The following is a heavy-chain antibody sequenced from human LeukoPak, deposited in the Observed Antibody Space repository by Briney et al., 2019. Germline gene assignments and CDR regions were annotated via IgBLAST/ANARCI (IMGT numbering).Heavy chain of an antibody. D-gene: IGHD4-23*01. CDR2: ISWNSGRI. Sequence: GGSLRLSCAASGFIFDDYAMHWVRQAPGKGLEWVSGISWNSGRIGYADSVKGRFTLSRDNANNSLYLQMNSLRAEDTAVYYCARGARWGYYFDYWGQGTLVTVSS. J-gene: IGHJ4*02. CDR1: GFIFDDYA. V-gene: IGHV3-9*01. CDR3: ARGARWGYYFDY.